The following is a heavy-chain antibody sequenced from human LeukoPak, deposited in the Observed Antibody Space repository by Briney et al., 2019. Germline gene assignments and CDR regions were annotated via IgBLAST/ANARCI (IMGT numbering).Heavy chain of an antibody. V-gene: IGHV4-59*01. Sequence: SETLSLTCTVSGGSISSYYWSRIRQPPGKGLEWIGYIYYSGSTNYNPSLKSRVTISVDTSKNQFSLKLSSVTAADTAVYYCARGIRSGSQDYWGQGTLVTVSS. CDR2: IYYSGST. J-gene: IGHJ4*02. CDR3: ARGIRSGSQDY. D-gene: IGHD6-19*01. CDR1: GGSISSYY.